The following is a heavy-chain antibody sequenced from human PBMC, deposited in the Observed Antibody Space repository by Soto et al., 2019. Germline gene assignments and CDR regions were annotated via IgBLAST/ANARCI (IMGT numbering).Heavy chain of an antibody. CDR2: TSSSGSTI. CDR3: ARDPQGIAVDHSSYYGMDV. Sequence: QVELVESGGGLAKPGGSLRLSCAASGFTFSDYDMSWIRQAPGKGLEWVSYTSSSGSTIYYADSVKGRFTMSRDNAKKSIYMHMDRLRVDDTDVYYCARDPQGIAVDHSSYYGMDVWGQGTTVTVSS. CDR1: GFTFSDYD. V-gene: IGHV3-11*01. J-gene: IGHJ6*02. D-gene: IGHD6-19*01.